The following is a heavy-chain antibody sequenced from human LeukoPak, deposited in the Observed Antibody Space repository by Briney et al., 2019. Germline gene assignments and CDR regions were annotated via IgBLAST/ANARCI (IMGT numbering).Heavy chain of an antibody. D-gene: IGHD4-17*01. J-gene: IGHJ3*02. CDR2: IYHSGST. Sequence: PSETLSLTCAVSGYSISSGYYWGWIRQPPGKGLEWIGSIYHSGSTYYNPSLKSRVTISVDTSKNQFSLKLSSVTAADTAVYYCARDYLRGDYVFGPVGPAVDIWGQGTMVTVSS. CDR1: GYSISSGYY. CDR3: ARDYLRGDYVFGPVGPAVDI. V-gene: IGHV4-38-2*02.